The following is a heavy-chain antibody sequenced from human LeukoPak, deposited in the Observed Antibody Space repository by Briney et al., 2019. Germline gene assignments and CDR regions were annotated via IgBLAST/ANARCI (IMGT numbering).Heavy chain of an antibody. J-gene: IGHJ5*02. CDR1: GYTFTTYA. CDR2: IIVGSGKT. CDR3: ARVGYGWFDP. V-gene: IGHV1-3*01. D-gene: IGHD5-12*01. Sequence: ASVKVSCKSSGYTFTTYAMHWVRQAPGQRPEWMGWIIVGSGKTKYSQKFQGRVTITRDTSASTAYMELSSLRSEDTAVYYCARVGYGWFDPWGQGTLVTVSS.